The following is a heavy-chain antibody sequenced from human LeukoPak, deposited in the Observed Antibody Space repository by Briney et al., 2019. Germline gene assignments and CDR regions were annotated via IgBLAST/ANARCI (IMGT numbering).Heavy chain of an antibody. CDR1: GFTFSSYA. CDR2: ISSNGGST. CDR3: ARSLDPRLYYYYGMDV. J-gene: IGHJ6*02. Sequence: GSLRLSCAASGFTFSSYAMHWVRQAPGKGLEYVSAISSNGGSTYYANSVKGRFTISGDNSKNTLYLQMGSLRAEDMAVYYCARSLDPRLYYYYGMDVWGQGTTVTVSS. V-gene: IGHV3-64*01.